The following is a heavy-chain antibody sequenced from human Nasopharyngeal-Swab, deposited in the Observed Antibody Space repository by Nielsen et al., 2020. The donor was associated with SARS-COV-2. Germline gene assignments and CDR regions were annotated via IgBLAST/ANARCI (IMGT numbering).Heavy chain of an antibody. CDR1: GGSISSGSYY. CDR3: ARDGDYTDV. J-gene: IGHJ6*02. CDR2: IYTSGST. Sequence: SETLSLTCTVSGGSISSGSYYWSWIRQPAGKELEWIGRIYTSGSTNYNPSLKSRVTMSVDTSKNQFSLKLRSVTAADTAVYYCARDGDYTDVWGQGTTVAVSS. D-gene: IGHD4-11*01. V-gene: IGHV4-61*02.